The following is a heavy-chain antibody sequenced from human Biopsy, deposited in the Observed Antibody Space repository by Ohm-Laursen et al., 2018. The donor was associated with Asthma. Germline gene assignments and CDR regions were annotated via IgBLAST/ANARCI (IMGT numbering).Heavy chain of an antibody. Sequence: TLSLTCTVSGGSISSGGYYWSWIRQHPGKGLEWIGYIYYSGSTYYNPSLKSRVTISVDTSKDQFSLKLGSVTAADTAVYYCARVPHYDILTGFTLRYYYGMDVWGQGTTVTVSS. CDR1: GGSISSGGYY. CDR2: IYYSGST. CDR3: ARVPHYDILTGFTLRYYYGMDV. D-gene: IGHD3-9*01. J-gene: IGHJ6*02. V-gene: IGHV4-31*03.